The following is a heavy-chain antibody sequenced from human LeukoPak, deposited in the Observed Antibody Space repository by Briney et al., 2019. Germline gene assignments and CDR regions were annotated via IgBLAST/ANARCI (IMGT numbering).Heavy chain of an antibody. D-gene: IGHD3-3*01. CDR3: ARDVLRFLEWLPHPTYYMDV. V-gene: IGHV4-39*07. CDR1: GGSISSSRYY. CDR2: IYYSGST. J-gene: IGHJ6*03. Sequence: KPSETLSLTCTVSGGSISSSRYYWGWIRQPPGKGLEWIGSIYYSGSTYYNPSLKSRVTISVDTSKNQFSLKLSSVTAADTAVYYCARDVLRFLEWLPHPTYYMDVWGKGTTVTVSS.